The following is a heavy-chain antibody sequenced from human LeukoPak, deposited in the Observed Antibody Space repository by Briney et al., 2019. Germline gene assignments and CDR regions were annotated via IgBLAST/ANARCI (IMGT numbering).Heavy chain of an antibody. CDR1: GFTFSSYS. J-gene: IGHJ3*02. D-gene: IGHD2-15*01. CDR2: ISSSSSYI. V-gene: IGHV3-21*01. CDR3: ARGGKGRYRDIVVVVAATHAFDI. Sequence: GGSLRLSCAASGFTFSSYSMNWVRQAPGKGLEWVSSISSSSSYIYYADSVKGRFTISRDNAKNSLYLQMNSLRAEDTAVYYCARGGKGRYRDIVVVVAATHAFDIWGQGTMVTVSS.